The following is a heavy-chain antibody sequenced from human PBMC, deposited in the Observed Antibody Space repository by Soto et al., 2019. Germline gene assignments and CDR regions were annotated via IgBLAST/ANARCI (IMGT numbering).Heavy chain of an antibody. CDR3: AKWSRSDVF. CDR2: ITIGGSYT. D-gene: IGHD2-21*01. Sequence: EVQLLESGGGFVQPGGSLRLSCTASGFTFSNFAMGWVRQAPGEGLEWVSSITIGGSYTTYADSVRGRFIISRDNAKNTVDLQMNSLTAEDTAVYSCAKWSRSDVFWGRGTLVTVSS. V-gene: IGHV3-23*01. J-gene: IGHJ1*01. CDR1: GFTFSNFA.